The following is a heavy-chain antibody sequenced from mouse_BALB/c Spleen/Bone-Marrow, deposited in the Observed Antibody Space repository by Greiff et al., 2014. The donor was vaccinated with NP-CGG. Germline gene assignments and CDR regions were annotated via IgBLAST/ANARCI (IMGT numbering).Heavy chain of an antibody. V-gene: IGHV1-82*01. CDR1: GYAFSSSW. Sequence: QVHVKQSGPELVKPGASVKISCTGSGYAFSSSWMNWVKQRPGQGLEWIGRIYPGDGDTNSNGRFKGKATLTADRSSNTAYMQLSSLTSVDSAVYFCARSAYYGSSCGAMDYWGQGTSVTVSS. J-gene: IGHJ4*01. CDR2: IYPGDGDT. CDR3: ARSAYYGSSCGAMDY. D-gene: IGHD1-1*01.